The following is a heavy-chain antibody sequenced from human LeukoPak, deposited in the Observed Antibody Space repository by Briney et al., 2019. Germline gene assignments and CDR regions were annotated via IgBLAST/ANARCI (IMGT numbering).Heavy chain of an antibody. J-gene: IGHJ6*03. CDR1: GFTFSSYA. D-gene: IGHD3-22*01. CDR2: IYSGGST. CDR3: ARVVNYYDSSGYRGDYYYYMDV. V-gene: IGHV3-53*01. Sequence: GGSLRLSCAASGFTFSSYAMHWVRQAPGKGLEWVSVIYSGGSTYYADSVKGRFTISRDNSKNTLYLQMNSLRAEDTAVYYCARVVNYYDSSGYRGDYYYYMDVWGKGTTVTVSS.